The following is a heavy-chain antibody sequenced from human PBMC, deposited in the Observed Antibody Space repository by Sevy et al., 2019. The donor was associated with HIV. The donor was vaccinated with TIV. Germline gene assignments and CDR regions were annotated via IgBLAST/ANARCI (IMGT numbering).Heavy chain of an antibody. CDR2: FDPEDAKT. Sequence: ASVKVSCKISGYTLTEFSMHWVRQVPGKGLEWMVSFDPEDAKTIYAQKFQGRVTMTEDTSTDTAYMELRSLRSEDTAMYYCAITREYYSDSSGYFDYWGQGTLVTVSS. D-gene: IGHD3-22*01. CDR3: AITREYYSDSSGYFDY. J-gene: IGHJ4*02. CDR1: GYTLTEFS. V-gene: IGHV1-24*01.